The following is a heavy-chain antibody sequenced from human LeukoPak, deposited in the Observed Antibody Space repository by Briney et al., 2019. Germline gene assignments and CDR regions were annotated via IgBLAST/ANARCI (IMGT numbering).Heavy chain of an antibody. CDR3: TTDTFSARDS. D-gene: IGHD6-19*01. J-gene: IGHJ4*02. CDR2: INEDGSST. CDR1: GYTFSRYW. Sequence: PGGSLRLSCAASGYTFSRYWMHWVRQGPGKGLAWVSRINEDGSSTSYAESVRGRFTISRDNAKNTLYLQMNSLRAEDAAVYYCTTDTFSARDSWGQGTLVTVSS. V-gene: IGHV3-74*01.